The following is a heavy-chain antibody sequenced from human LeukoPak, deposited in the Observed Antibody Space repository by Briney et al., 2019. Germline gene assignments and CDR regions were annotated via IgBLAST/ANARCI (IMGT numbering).Heavy chain of an antibody. CDR1: GFTVSSNY. CDR2: IYSGGST. V-gene: IGHV3-53*01. CDR3: AGQTTVKYYFDY. J-gene: IGHJ4*02. Sequence: GGSLRLSCAASGFTVSSNYMSWVRQAPGKGLEWVSVIYSGGSTYYADSVKGRFTISRDNSKNTLYLQVNSLRAEDTAVYYCAGQTTVKYYFDYWGQGTLVTVSS. D-gene: IGHD4-17*01.